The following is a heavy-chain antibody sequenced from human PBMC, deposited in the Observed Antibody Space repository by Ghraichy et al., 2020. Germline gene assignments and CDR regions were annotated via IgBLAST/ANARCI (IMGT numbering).Heavy chain of an antibody. V-gene: IGHV1-69*10. CDR2: IIPIFGIA. D-gene: IGHD4-17*01. Sequence: SVKVSCKASGGTFSSYAISWVRQAPGQGLEWMGGIIPIFGIANYAQKFQGRVTITADKSTSTAYMELSSLRSEDTAVYYCAREGSDYGDYAIAFDYWGQGTLVTVSS. J-gene: IGHJ4*02. CDR1: GGTFSSYA. CDR3: AREGSDYGDYAIAFDY.